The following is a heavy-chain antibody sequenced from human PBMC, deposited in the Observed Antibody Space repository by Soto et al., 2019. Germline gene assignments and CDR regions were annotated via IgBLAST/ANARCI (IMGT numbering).Heavy chain of an antibody. D-gene: IGHD6-6*01. CDR2: INHSGST. V-gene: IGHV4-34*01. CDR3: ASHIEYSGSSLFDS. J-gene: IGHJ4*02. Sequence: SETLSLTCAVYGGSFSGYYWSWIRQPPGKGLEWIGEINHSGSTNYNPSLKSRVTISVDTSKNQFSLKLSSVAAADTAVYYCASHIEYSGSSLFDSWGQGTLVTAPQ. CDR1: GGSFSGYY.